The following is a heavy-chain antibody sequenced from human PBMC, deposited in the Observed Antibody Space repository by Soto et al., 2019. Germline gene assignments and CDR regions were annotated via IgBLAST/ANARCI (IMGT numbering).Heavy chain of an antibody. CDR3: AKGGRQWLVTSDFNY. CDR1: GFTFSDYA. J-gene: IGHJ4*02. Sequence: PGGSLRLSCAASGFTFSDYAMHWVRQAPGKGLEWVAVASHDGRNTHYADSVKGRFTISRDSSKNTVSLEMTSLRAEDTAVYYCAKGGRQWLVTSDFNYWGQGALVTVSS. V-gene: IGHV3-30*18. D-gene: IGHD6-19*01. CDR2: ASHDGRNT.